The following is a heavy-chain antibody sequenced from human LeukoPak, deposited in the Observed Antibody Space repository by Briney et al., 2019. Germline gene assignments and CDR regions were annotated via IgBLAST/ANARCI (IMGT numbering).Heavy chain of an antibody. D-gene: IGHD3-9*01. Sequence: ASVKVSCKASGYTFTSYDINWVRQAPGQGLEWMGIINPSGGSTSYAQKFQGRVTMTRDTSTSTVYMELSSLRSEDTAVYYCARSLDGDILTGYPHSWFDPWGQGTLVTVSS. CDR3: ARSLDGDILTGYPHSWFDP. CDR2: INPSGGST. V-gene: IGHV1-46*01. J-gene: IGHJ5*02. CDR1: GYTFTSYD.